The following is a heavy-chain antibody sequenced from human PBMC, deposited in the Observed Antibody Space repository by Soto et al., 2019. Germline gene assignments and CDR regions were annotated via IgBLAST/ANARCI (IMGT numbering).Heavy chain of an antibody. V-gene: IGHV4-59*01. CDR1: GGSISSYY. Sequence: PSETLSLTCTVSGGSISSYYWSWIRQPPGKGLEWIGYIYYSGSTNYNPSLKSRVTISVDTSKNQFSLKLSSVTAADTAVYYCARVDDSSGYYLYWGQGTLVTVSS. J-gene: IGHJ4*02. CDR3: ARVDDSSGYYLY. D-gene: IGHD3-22*01. CDR2: IYYSGST.